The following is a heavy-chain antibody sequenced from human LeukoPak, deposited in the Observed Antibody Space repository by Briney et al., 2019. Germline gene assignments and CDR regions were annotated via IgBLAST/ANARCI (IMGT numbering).Heavy chain of an antibody. CDR1: GFTLSNYA. J-gene: IGHJ6*03. Sequence: GRSLRLSCAVSGFTLSNYAVHWVRQAPGKGLEWPAVMSNDGKNKYLADSVKGRFSVSRDISKDTLYLQMDSLRAGDTALYYCAREGHSDLLTGYSPVEYYYYYMDVWGKGTTVTVSS. CDR3: AREGHSDLLTGYSPVEYYYYYMDV. D-gene: IGHD3-9*01. V-gene: IGHV3-30*04. CDR2: MSNDGKNK.